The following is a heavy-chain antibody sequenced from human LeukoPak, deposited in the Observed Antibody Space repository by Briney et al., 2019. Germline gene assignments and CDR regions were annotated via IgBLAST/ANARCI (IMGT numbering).Heavy chain of an antibody. J-gene: IGHJ5*02. D-gene: IGHD3-10*01. CDR1: GGSISSYY. CDR2: GYTSGST. Sequence: SETLSLTCTVSGGSISSYYWNWIRQPAGKGLEWIGRGYTSGSTNYNPSLKSRVTISVDTSKNQFSLNLGSVTAADTAVYYCATSRFSGGLGRFDPWGQGTLVTVSS. V-gene: IGHV4-4*07. CDR3: ATSRFSGGLGRFDP.